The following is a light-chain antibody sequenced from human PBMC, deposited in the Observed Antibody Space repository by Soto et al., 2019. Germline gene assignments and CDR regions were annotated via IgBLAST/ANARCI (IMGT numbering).Light chain of an antibody. J-gene: IGKJ1*01. CDR1: QSISSS. CDR3: QQYDYWPRT. Sequence: EVVMTQSQATLSVSPGESATLSCRTSQSISSSKLAWYQQNPGQAPRLLMYGASNRATGIPARFSGSGSGTEFTLTISSLQSEDFAVYYCQQYDYWPRTFGQGTKVDIK. V-gene: IGKV3-15*01. CDR2: GAS.